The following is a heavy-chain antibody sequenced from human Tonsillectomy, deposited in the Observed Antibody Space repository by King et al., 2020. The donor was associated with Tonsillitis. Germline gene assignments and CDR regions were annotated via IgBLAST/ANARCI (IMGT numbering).Heavy chain of an antibody. V-gene: IGHV3-11*01. J-gene: IGHJ4*02. Sequence: VQLVESGGGLVKPGGSLRLSCAAAGFTFSDYYMTGIGQAPGRGLGWVSYIRSSGSTIHYADSVKGRFYISRDNAKNSLYLQMDSLRAEDTAVYYCARAPHWSGGYLDYWGQGTVVTVSS. CDR3: ARAPHWSGGYLDY. CDR2: IRSSGSTI. CDR1: GFTFSDYY. D-gene: IGHD3-22*01.